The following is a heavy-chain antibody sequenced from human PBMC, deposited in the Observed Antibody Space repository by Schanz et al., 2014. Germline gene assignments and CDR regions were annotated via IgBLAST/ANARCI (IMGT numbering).Heavy chain of an antibody. CDR3: AKDAENTAMITDYFDY. V-gene: IGHV3-23*01. CDR2: ISGSGGNT. J-gene: IGHJ4*02. CDR1: GFTFSNYW. Sequence: EVQLLESGGGLVQPGGSLRLSCVASGFTFSNYWMTWVRQAPGKGLLWVSIISGSGGNTYYADAVRGRFTISRDNSKTTVYLQMNSLRAEDTAVYYCAKDAENTAMITDYFDYWGQGTLVTVSS. D-gene: IGHD5-18*01.